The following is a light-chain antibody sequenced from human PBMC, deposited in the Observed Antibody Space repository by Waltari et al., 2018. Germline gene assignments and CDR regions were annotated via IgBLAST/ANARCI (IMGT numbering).Light chain of an antibody. Sequence: DIQITQSPSYLSAYVGERVTITCQASQDISNYLNWYQQKPGKAPKLLIYDASNLEKGXPSXXSGXGAGXXFTFTISSLQPXXXAXDYCQQYDNLLTFGGGTKVEIK. CDR1: QDISNY. J-gene: IGKJ4*01. CDR3: QQYDNLLT. V-gene: IGKV1-33*01. CDR2: DAS.